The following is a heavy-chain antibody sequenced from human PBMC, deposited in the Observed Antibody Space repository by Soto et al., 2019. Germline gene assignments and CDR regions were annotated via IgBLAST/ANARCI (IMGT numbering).Heavy chain of an antibody. D-gene: IGHD6-19*01. Sequence: SETLSLTCTVSGGSISSSSYYWGWIRQPPGKGLEWIGSIYYSGSTYYNPSLKSRVAISVDTSKNQFSLKLSSVTAADTAVYYCAREVIAVAGRLDYWGQGTLVTVSS. V-gene: IGHV4-39*02. CDR1: GGSISSSSYY. J-gene: IGHJ4*02. CDR3: AREVIAVAGRLDY. CDR2: IYYSGST.